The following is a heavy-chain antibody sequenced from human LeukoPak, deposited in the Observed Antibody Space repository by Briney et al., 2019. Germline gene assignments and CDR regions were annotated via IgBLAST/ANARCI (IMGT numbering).Heavy chain of an antibody. J-gene: IGHJ4*02. CDR2: ISDSGGFT. CDR3: ARRLDSGNYFDY. Sequence: PGGSLRLSCAASGFTFSSYAMSWVRQAPGKGLEWVSTISDSGGFTYYADSVKGRLTVSRDSSKNTLYLQMNSLRAEDTAVYYCARRLDSGNYFDYWGKGTLVTVSS. V-gene: IGHV3-23*01. D-gene: IGHD3-10*01. CDR1: GFTFSSYA.